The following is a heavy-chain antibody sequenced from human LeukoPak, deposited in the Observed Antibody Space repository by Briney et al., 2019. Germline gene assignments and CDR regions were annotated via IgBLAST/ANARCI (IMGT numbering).Heavy chain of an antibody. CDR3: ARGAFLPQYRRDFDP. D-gene: IGHD6-6*01. J-gene: IGHJ5*02. CDR1: GYTFTSYD. CDR2: MNPNNNNV. Sequence: ASVKVSRKASGYTFTSYDINWVRQATGQGLGWMGWMNPNNNNVGYAQKFQGRVTMTRDTSISTAYMELGSLTSEGTAVYYCARGAFLPQYRRDFDPWGQGTLVTVSS. V-gene: IGHV1-8*01.